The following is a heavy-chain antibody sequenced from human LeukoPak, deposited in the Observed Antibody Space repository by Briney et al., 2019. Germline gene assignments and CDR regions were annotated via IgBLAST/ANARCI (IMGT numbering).Heavy chain of an antibody. CDR1: GGTFSSYA. CDR2: IIPIFGTA. J-gene: IGHJ4*02. Sequence: ASVKVSCKASGGTFSSYAISWVRQAPGQGLEWMGGIIPIFGTANYAQKFQGRVTITADESTSTAYMELSSLRSEDTAVYYCARDLENDYGGNSDYWGQGTLVTVSS. V-gene: IGHV1-69*13. D-gene: IGHD4-23*01. CDR3: ARDLENDYGGNSDY.